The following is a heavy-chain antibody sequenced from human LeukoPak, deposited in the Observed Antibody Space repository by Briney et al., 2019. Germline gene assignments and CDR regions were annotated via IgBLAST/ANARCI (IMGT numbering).Heavy chain of an antibody. J-gene: IGHJ6*03. CDR3: ARVVVAATQGYYYMDV. D-gene: IGHD2-15*01. CDR2: IYSGGST. Sequence: PGGSLRLSCAASGFRFSNYGMNWVRQAPGKGLGWVSVIYSGGSTYYADSLKGRFTISRDNAKNSLYLQMNSLRAEDTAVYYCARVVVAATQGYYYMDVWGKGTTVTVSS. CDR1: GFRFSNYG. V-gene: IGHV3-66*01.